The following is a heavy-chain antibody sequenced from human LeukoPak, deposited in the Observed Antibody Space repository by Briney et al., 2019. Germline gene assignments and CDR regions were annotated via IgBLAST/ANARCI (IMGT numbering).Heavy chain of an antibody. V-gene: IGHV5-51*01. J-gene: IGHJ3*02. CDR2: ICPGDSDI. D-gene: IGHD1-26*01. Sequence: HGESLKISCKGSGYSFTTYWIGWVRQMPGKGLEWMGIICPGDSDIRYSPSFQGQVTISADKSISTAYLQWSSLKASDTAMYYCARQRSGRYSRDDGFDIWGQGTMVIVSS. CDR1: GYSFTTYW. CDR3: ARQRSGRYSRDDGFDI.